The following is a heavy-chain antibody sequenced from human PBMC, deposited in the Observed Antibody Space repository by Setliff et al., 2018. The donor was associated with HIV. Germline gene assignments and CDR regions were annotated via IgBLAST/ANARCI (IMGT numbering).Heavy chain of an antibody. V-gene: IGHV1-46*01. Sequence: WASVKVSCKASGYTFTSYYMHWVRQAPGQGLEWMGIINPSGGSTSYAQNFQGRVTMTRDTSTSTVYMDLNNLRSEDTALYYCVREKAGGFFDSWGQGTLVTVSS. CDR1: GYTFTSYY. CDR2: INPSGGST. D-gene: IGHD3-16*01. CDR3: VREKAGGFFDS. J-gene: IGHJ4*02.